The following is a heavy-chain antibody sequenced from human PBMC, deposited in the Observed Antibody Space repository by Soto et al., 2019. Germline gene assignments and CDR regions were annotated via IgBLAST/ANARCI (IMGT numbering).Heavy chain of an antibody. Sequence: SETLSLTCGVFAGSFSRYYWSWIRQPPGKGLEWIGEVSHSGSTNHNPSLESRTTISVDTSKNQVSLKLSSVTAADTAVYYCTGARGYSYGYEFWGQGTLVTVSS. CDR3: TGARGYSYGYEF. D-gene: IGHD5-18*01. CDR2: VSHSGST. CDR1: AGSFSRYY. V-gene: IGHV4-34*04. J-gene: IGHJ4*02.